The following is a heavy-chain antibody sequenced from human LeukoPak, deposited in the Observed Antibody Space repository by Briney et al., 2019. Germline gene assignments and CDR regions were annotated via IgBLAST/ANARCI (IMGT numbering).Heavy chain of an antibody. Sequence: GGSLRLSCAASGFTFSSYGMRWVRQAPGKGLEWVAVIWYDGSNKYYADSVKGRFTISRDNSKNTLYLQTNSLRAEDTAVYYCAKGIAAAGPQDYWGQGTLVTVSS. V-gene: IGHV3-33*06. CDR1: GFTFSSYG. CDR3: AKGIAAAGPQDY. J-gene: IGHJ4*02. CDR2: IWYDGSNK. D-gene: IGHD6-13*01.